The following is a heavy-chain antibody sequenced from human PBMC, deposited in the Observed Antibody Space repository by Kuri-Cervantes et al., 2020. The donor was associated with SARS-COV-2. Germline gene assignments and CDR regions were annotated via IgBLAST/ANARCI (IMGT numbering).Heavy chain of an antibody. CDR1: GGSISSSSSY. V-gene: IGHV4-39*01. D-gene: IGHD6-6*01. J-gene: IGHJ4*02. CDR2: IYYSGST. Sequence: SETLSLTCTVSGGSISSSSSYWGWIRQPPGKGLEWIGSIYYSGSTYYNPSLKSRVTISVDTSKNQFSLKLSSVTAADTAVYYCARSYLGWSSSSAVWGQGTLVTVSS. CDR3: ARSYLGWSSSSAV.